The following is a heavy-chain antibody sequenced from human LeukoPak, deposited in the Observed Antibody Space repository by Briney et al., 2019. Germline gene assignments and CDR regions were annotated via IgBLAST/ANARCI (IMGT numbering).Heavy chain of an antibody. CDR2: ISYDGSNK. J-gene: IGHJ4*02. Sequence: GGSLRLSCAASGFTFSSYAMHWVRQAPGKGLEWVAVISYDGSNKYYADSVKGRFTVSRDNSKNTLYLQMNSLRAEDTAVYYCARESSSVDYWGQGTLVTVSS. CDR3: ARESSSVDY. CDR1: GFTFSSYA. D-gene: IGHD6-13*01. V-gene: IGHV3-30*04.